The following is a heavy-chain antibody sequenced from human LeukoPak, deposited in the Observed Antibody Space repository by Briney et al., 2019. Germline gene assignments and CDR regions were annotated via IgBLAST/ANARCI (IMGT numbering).Heavy chain of an antibody. V-gene: IGHV4-39*07. J-gene: IGHJ4*02. D-gene: IGHD4-17*01. CDR3: AREDGDYVKDC. CDR1: GGSISSSSYY. Sequence: SETLSLTCTVSGGSISSSSYYWGWIRQPPGKGLEWIGSIYDGGNPYYNPSLKSRVTISVDRSKNQFSLKLNSVTAADTAVYYCAREDGDYVKDCWGQGTLVTVSS. CDR2: IYDGGNP.